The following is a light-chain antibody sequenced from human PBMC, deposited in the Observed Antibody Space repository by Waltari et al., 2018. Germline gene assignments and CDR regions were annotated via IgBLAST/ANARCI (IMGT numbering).Light chain of an antibody. CDR2: GAS. Sequence: EIVMTQSPATLSVSPGERATLSCRASQSVSSNLAWYQQKPGQAPRLLIYGASTRAIGIPARVSGSGSGTEFTLTISSLQSEDSAVYYCQQYNNWPPMTFGQGTKVEIK. CDR1: QSVSSN. CDR3: QQYNNWPPMT. J-gene: IGKJ1*01. V-gene: IGKV3-15*01.